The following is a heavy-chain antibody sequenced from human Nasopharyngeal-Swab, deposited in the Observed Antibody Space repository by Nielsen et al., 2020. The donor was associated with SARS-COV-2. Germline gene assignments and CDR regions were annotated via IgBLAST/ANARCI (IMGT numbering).Heavy chain of an antibody. CDR2: ISGSGGST. CDR1: GFTFSSYA. V-gene: IGHV3-23*01. CDR3: ATGPASIAVAGTSYYYYGMDV. J-gene: IGHJ6*02. Sequence: GGSLRLSCAASGFTFSSYAMSWVRQAPGKGLEWVSAISGSGGSTYYADSVKGRFTISRDNSKNTLYLQMNSLRAEDTAVYYCATGPASIAVAGTSYYYYGMDVWGQGTTVTVSS. D-gene: IGHD6-19*01.